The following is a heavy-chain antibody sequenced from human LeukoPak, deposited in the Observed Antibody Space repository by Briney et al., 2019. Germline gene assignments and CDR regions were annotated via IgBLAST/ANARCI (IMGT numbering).Heavy chain of an antibody. CDR3: AKDSSSTWYGEFQH. J-gene: IGHJ1*01. D-gene: IGHD3-10*01. CDR2: ISSSSSYI. CDR1: GFTFSSYS. Sequence: GGSLRLSCAASGFTFSSYSMNWVRQAPGKGLEWVSSISSSSSYIYYADSVKGRFTISRDNARKSLFLQMTSLGAEDTAFYYCAKDSSSTWYGEFQHWGQGTLVTVSS. V-gene: IGHV3-21*04.